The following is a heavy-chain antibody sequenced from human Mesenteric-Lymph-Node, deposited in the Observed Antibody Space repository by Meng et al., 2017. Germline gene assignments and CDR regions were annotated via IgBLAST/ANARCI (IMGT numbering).Heavy chain of an antibody. CDR1: GYTFTSYA. Sequence: ASVKVSCKASGYTFTSYAMHWVRQAPGQGLEWMGWISAYNGNTNYAQKLQGRVTMTTDTSTSTAYMELRSLRSHDTAVYYCARVVAAAGILSLYFDYWGQGTLVTVSS. J-gene: IGHJ4*02. D-gene: IGHD6-13*01. CDR3: ARVVAAAGILSLYFDY. CDR2: ISAYNGNT. V-gene: IGHV1-18*01.